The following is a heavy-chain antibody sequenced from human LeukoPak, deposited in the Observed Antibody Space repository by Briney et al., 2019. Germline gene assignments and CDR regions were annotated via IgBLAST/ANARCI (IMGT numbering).Heavy chain of an antibody. D-gene: IGHD3-9*01. CDR3: AKDHYDILTGYYLSPTHY. CDR2: VYYRGNT. Sequence: SETLSLTCTVSGGSINNYYWSWIRQPPGKGLEWIGYVYYRGNTDYNPSLKSRVTISVDTSKNQFSLKLSSVTAADTAVYYCAKDHYDILTGYYLSPTHYWGQGTLSPSPQ. J-gene: IGHJ4*02. V-gene: IGHV4-59*01. CDR1: GGSINNYY.